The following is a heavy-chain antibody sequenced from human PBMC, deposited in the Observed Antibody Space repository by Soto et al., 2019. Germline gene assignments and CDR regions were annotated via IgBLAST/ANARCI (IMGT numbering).Heavy chain of an antibody. CDR3: AKEHYYYYYGMDV. Sequence: PGGSLRLSCAASGFTFSSYGMHWVRQAPGKGLEWVAVISYDGSNKYYADSVKGRFTISRDNSKNTLYLQMNSLRAKDTAVYYCAKEHYYYYYGMDVWGQGTTVTV. J-gene: IGHJ6*02. CDR1: GFTFSSYG. V-gene: IGHV3-30*18. CDR2: ISYDGSNK.